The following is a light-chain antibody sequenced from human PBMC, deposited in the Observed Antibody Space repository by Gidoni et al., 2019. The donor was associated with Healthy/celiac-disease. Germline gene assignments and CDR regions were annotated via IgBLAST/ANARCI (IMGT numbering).Light chain of an antibody. V-gene: IGKV3-11*01. Sequence: EIVLTQSPATLSLSPGESATLSCSASQSVSSYLPWYKQKPGQAPRLLIYDASNRATGIPARFSGSGSGTDFTLTISSLEPEDFAVYYCQQRSNWPLTFGGGTKVEIK. CDR1: QSVSSY. CDR3: QQRSNWPLT. CDR2: DAS. J-gene: IGKJ4*01.